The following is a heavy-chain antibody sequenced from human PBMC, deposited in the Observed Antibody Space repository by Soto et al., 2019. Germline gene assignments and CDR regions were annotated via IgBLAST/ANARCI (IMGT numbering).Heavy chain of an antibody. D-gene: IGHD4-4*01. CDR2: INHSGST. CDR1: DGSFSVYY. Sequence: SETLSLTCAIYDGSFSVYYWILIRQSPGEGLEWIGEINHSGSTNYNPSLKSRVTMSVDASKNQFSLKLSSVTAADTAVYYCARDSTRRGACDIWAQGTPVTV. J-gene: IGHJ3*02. CDR3: ARDSTRRGACDI. V-gene: IGHV4-34*01.